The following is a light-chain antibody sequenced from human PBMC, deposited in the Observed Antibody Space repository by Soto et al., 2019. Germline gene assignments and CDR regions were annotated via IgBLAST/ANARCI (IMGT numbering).Light chain of an antibody. CDR1: SNDIGGSNF. V-gene: IGLV2-8*01. CDR3: GSYAGSNNML. J-gene: IGLJ2*01. Sequence: QSALTQPPSASGSPGQSVTISCTGTSNDIGGSNFVSWYQQHPDKAPKLIIYEVTKRPSWVPDRFSAFKSGNTASLTVSGLQPEDEADYYCGSYAGSNNMLFGGGTKLTVL. CDR2: EVT.